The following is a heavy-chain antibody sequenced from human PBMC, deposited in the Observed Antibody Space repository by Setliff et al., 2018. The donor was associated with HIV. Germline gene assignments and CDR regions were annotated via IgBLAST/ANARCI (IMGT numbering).Heavy chain of an antibody. D-gene: IGHD3-10*01. Sequence: SETLSLTCIVSGDSISGDFYWGWIRQPPGKGLEWIGYIYYSGSTNYKSSLKSRVTISVDTSKNQFSLKLNSVTAADTAVYYCARRGTHGAFDIWGQGTMVTVSS. V-gene: IGHV4-38-2*02. CDR1: GDSISGDFY. CDR3: ARRGTHGAFDI. J-gene: IGHJ3*02. CDR2: IYYSGST.